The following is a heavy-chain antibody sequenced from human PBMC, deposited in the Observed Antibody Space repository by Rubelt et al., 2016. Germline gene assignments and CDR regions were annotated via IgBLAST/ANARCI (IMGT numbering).Heavy chain of an antibody. CDR3: ARVGGVTLRTFDY. Sequence: QVQLQQWGAGLLKPSETLSLTCAVYGGSFSGYYWSWIRQPPGKGLEWIGEINHSGRTTYNPSFRGQVTISVETSKNQFSRKLSAVTAADTAVYYCARVGGVTLRTFDYGGQGTLVTVSS. V-gene: IGHV4-34*01. D-gene: IGHD4-11*01. CDR1: GGSFSGYY. J-gene: IGHJ4*02. CDR2: INHSGRT.